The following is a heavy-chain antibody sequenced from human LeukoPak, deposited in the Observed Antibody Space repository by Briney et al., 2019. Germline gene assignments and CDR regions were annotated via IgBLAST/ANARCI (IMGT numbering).Heavy chain of an antibody. V-gene: IGHV4-4*07. J-gene: IGHJ6*02. D-gene: IGHD2-15*01. Sequence: SSETLSLTCTVSGGSISSYSWSWNRQPAGKGLEWIGLIYTSGRTDYSPSLKSRVTMSVDMSKNQLSLRLTSVTAADTAVYYCARSHNSGSLDVWGQGTTVSVSS. CDR2: IYTSGRT. CDR1: GGSISSYS. CDR3: ARSHNSGSLDV.